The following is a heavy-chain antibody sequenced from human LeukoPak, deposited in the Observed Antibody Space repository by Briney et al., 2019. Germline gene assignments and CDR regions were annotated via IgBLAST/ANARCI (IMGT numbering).Heavy chain of an antibody. CDR2: ISYDGSNK. J-gene: IGHJ4*02. CDR1: GFTFSSYA. Sequence: PGGSLRLSCAASGFTFSSYAMHWVRQAPGKGLEWVAVISYDGSNKYYADSVKGRFTISRDNSKNTLFLQMNRLRAEDTAVYYCARDCSDSSSDYYPLGYWGQGTLVTVS. CDR3: ARDCSDSSSDYYPLGY. D-gene: IGHD3-22*01. V-gene: IGHV3-30*14.